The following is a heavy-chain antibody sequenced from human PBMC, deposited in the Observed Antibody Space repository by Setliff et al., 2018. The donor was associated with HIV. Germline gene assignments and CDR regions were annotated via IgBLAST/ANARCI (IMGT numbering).Heavy chain of an antibody. V-gene: IGHV4-30-4*08. J-gene: IGHJ4*02. CDR3: ARGDYKYCSGGSCYSAPFDY. CDR1: GGSISRGDYY. D-gene: IGHD2-15*01. CDR2: IYYSGST. Sequence: PSETLSLSCTVSGGSISRGDYYWSWIRQPPGKGLEWIGYIYYSGSTYYNPSLKSRVTISVYTSKNQFSLKLSSVTAADTAVYYCARGDYKYCSGGSCYSAPFDYWGQGTLVTVSS.